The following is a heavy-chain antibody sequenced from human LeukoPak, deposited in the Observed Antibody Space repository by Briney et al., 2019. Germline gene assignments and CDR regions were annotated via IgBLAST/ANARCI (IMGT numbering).Heavy chain of an antibody. CDR1: RGSISSYY. CDR2: IYSSGNT. Sequence: SETLSLTCTVSRGSISSYYWSWIRQPAGKGLECIGRIYSSGNTNYNPPLKSRVTMSVDTSMNQFSLKLSSVTAADTAVYYCARDKEYCGGDCSYWYFDLWGRGTVVTVSS. CDR3: ARDKEYCGGDCSYWYFDL. D-gene: IGHD2-21*02. J-gene: IGHJ2*01. V-gene: IGHV4-4*07.